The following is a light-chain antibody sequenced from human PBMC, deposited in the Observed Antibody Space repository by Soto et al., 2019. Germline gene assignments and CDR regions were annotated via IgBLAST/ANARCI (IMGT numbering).Light chain of an antibody. V-gene: IGKV1-5*03. Sequence: DIQMTQSPSTLSASVGDRVTITCRASQSISSWLAWYQQKSGEAPKILIYKASSLESGVPSRFSGSGSGTXXXXXXXXLQPDDFATYYCQQYDYYPYTFGQGTKLEIK. CDR3: QQYDYYPYT. CDR1: QSISSW. J-gene: IGKJ2*01. CDR2: KAS.